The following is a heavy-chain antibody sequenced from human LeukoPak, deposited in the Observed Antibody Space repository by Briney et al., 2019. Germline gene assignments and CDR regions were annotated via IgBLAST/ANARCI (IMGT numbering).Heavy chain of an antibody. J-gene: IGHJ4*02. CDR1: GFTFSSYA. CDR3: AKDSGGYSNSSPG. Sequence: GGSLRLSCAASGFTFSSYAMSWVRQAPGKGLEWVSAISGSGGSTYYADSVKGRFTISRDNSKDTLYLQMNSLRAEDTAVYYCAKDSGGYSNSSPGWGQGTLVTVSS. D-gene: IGHD4-4*01. CDR2: ISGSGGST. V-gene: IGHV3-23*01.